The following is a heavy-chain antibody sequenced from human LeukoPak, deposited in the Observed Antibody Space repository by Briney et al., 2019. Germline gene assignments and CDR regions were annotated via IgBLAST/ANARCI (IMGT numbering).Heavy chain of an antibody. CDR1: GYSLTSYW. CDR2: IDPSDSYT. J-gene: IGHJ6*02. V-gene: IGHV5-10-1*01. D-gene: IGHD2-15*01. Sequence: GESLKNSCKGSGYSLTSYWISWVRQMPGKGLEWMGRIDPSDSYTNYSPSFQGHVTISADKSISTAYLQWSSLKASDTAMYYCASIGPTPHYYYGMDVWGQGTTVTVSS. CDR3: ASIGPTPHYYYGMDV.